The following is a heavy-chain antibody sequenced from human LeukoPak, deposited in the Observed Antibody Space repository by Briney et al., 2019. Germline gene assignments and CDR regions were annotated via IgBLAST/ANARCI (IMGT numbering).Heavy chain of an antibody. Sequence: PSETLSLTCAVYGGSFSGYYWSWIRQPPGKGLEWIGEINHSGSTNYNPSLKSRVTISVDTSKNQFPLKLSSVTAADTAVYYCASLDYSYGSLSQYYYYGMDVWGQGTTVTVSS. CDR3: ASLDYSYGSLSQYYYYGMDV. D-gene: IGHD5-18*01. CDR2: INHSGST. V-gene: IGHV4-34*01. J-gene: IGHJ6*02. CDR1: GGSFSGYY.